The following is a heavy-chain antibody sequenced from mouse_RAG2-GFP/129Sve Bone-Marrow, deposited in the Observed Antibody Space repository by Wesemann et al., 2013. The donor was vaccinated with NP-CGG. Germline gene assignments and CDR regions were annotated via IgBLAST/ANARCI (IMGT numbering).Heavy chain of an antibody. V-gene: IGHV1S135*01. J-gene: IGHJ4*01. CDR3: AWDPNSEGAMDY. Sequence: YAGKATLTVDKSSSTAFMHLNSLTSEDSAVYYCAWDPNSEGAMDYWGQGTSVTVSS. D-gene: IGHD3-2*02.